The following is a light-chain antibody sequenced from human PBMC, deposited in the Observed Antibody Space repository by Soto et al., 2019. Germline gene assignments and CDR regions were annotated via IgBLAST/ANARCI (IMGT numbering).Light chain of an antibody. V-gene: IGKV3-20*01. CDR2: GAS. J-gene: IGKJ1*01. CDR1: QSVSSSF. Sequence: EIVLTQSPGTLSLSPGERATLSCRASQSVSSSFLAWYQQKPGQAPRLLIFGASSRATGIPDRFSGSGSGTDFILTISKLEPEDFAVYYCQQYGSSGSTFGQGTKVEIK. CDR3: QQYGSSGST.